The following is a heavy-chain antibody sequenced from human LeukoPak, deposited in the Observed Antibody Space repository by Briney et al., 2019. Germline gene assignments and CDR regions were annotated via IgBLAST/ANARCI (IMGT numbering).Heavy chain of an antibody. D-gene: IGHD2-8*01. Sequence: GGSLRLSCAASGFTFSSYWMSWVRQAQGKGLEWVANIKQDGSEKYYVGSVKGRVTIYRENAKKSIYLQMNNLGAEDTAVYYCATDPASYCTSSTCDFDYWGQGTLVTVSS. CDR3: ATDPASYCTSSTCDFDY. J-gene: IGHJ4*02. V-gene: IGHV3-7*01. CDR1: GFTFSSYW. CDR2: IKQDGSEK.